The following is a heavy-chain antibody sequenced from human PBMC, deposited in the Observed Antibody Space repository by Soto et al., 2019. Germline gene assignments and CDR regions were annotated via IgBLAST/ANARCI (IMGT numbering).Heavy chain of an antibody. D-gene: IGHD4-17*01. J-gene: IGHJ4*02. CDR2: LSTENGNT. V-gene: IGHV1-18*04. CDR3: ARDDTANTRNLDY. Sequence: DSGNQCCKTSGYSFTKYGVSLGRQTPGQGLEWMGWLSTENGNTYYAQKFQVRVTMTTDTSTNTAYMDLRSLRSHDTAVYYCARDDTANTRNLDYRGQGTLLTVSS. CDR1: GYSFTKYG.